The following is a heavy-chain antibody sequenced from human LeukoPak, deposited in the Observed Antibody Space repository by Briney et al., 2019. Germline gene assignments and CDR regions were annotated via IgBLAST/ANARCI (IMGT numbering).Heavy chain of an antibody. J-gene: IGHJ4*02. CDR3: ATVRTYTNFDY. Sequence: HPGGSLRLSCAASGFTFSGYWMSWVRQAPGKGLEWVANINQDGSQKYYVDSVKGRSTISRDNAKNSLYLQMNSLRAEDTAVYYCATVRTYTNFDYWGQGTLVTVPS. CDR2: INQDGSQK. V-gene: IGHV3-7*05. CDR1: GFTFSGYW. D-gene: IGHD5-18*01.